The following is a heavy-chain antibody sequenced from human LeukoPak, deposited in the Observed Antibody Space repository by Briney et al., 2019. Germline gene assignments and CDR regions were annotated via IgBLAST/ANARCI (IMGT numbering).Heavy chain of an antibody. CDR1: GFTFSSYT. Sequence: GGSLRLSCAASGFTFSSYTMSWVRQAPGKGLEWVSAISGSGGSTYYADSVKGRFTISRDNSKNTLYLQMNSLRAEDTAVYYCAKGIRDYYYGMDVWGQGTTVTVSS. V-gene: IGHV3-23*01. J-gene: IGHJ6*02. CDR2: ISGSGGST. CDR3: AKGIRDYYYGMDV.